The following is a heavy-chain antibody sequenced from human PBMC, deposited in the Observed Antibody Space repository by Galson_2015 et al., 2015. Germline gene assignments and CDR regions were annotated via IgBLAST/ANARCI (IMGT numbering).Heavy chain of an antibody. CDR2: TYHRSQWYI. V-gene: IGHV6-1*01. CDR1: GDSVSSTSVI. Sequence: CAISGDSVSSTSVIWHWIRQSPSRGLEWLGRTYHRSQWYIDYAASVNSRITINPDTSKIQFSLQLTSVTPEDTAVYYCVKAPAGTYGIFQYWGQGTLVTVSS. D-gene: IGHD1-26*01. CDR3: VKAPAGTYGIFQY. J-gene: IGHJ4*02.